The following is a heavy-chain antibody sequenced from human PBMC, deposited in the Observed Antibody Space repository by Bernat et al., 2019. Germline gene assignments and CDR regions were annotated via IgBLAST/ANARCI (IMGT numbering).Heavy chain of an antibody. CDR1: GFTFSSYC. J-gene: IGHJ4*02. V-gene: IGHV3-33*08. Sequence: QVQLVESGGGVVQPGRSLRLSCAASGFTFSSYCMHWVRQAPGKGLEWVAVIWYDGSNKYYADSVKGRFTISRDNSKNTLYLQMNSLRAEDTAVYYCARDYGSADYWGQGTLVTVSS. D-gene: IGHD3-10*01. CDR2: IWYDGSNK. CDR3: ARDYGSADY.